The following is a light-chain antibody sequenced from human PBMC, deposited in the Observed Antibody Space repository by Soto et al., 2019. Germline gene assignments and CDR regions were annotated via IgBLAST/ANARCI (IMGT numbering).Light chain of an antibody. CDR2: GAS. Sequence: TQNPRTRALSGGEGAPGGCRTSQNILRTLAWYQQKPGQPPRLLIYGASTRVTGIPARFSGNGSGTEFTLTIRRSQSDDLAVYSCHQYNNWAPWTFGQGTKVDI. V-gene: IGKV3D-15*01. J-gene: IGKJ1*01. CDR3: HQYNNWAPWT. CDR1: QNILRT.